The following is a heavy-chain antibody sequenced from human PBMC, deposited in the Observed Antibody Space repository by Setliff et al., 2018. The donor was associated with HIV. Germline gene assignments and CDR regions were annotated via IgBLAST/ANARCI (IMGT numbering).Heavy chain of an antibody. V-gene: IGHV4-34*01. D-gene: IGHD3-22*01. CDR2: INHSGST. CDR1: GGSFSGYY. Sequence: SETLSLTCAVFGGSFSGYYWSWIRRPPGKGLEWIGDINHSGSTNYNPSLKSRVTISVDTSKNQFSLKLRSVTAADTAVYYCARRGMIVVVFDYWGQGTLVTVS. J-gene: IGHJ4*02. CDR3: ARRGMIVVVFDY.